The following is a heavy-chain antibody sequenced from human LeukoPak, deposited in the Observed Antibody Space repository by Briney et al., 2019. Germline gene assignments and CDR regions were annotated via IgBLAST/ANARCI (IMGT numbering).Heavy chain of an antibody. V-gene: IGHV3-11*06. D-gene: IGHD6-13*01. CDR2: ISSSSSYT. Sequence: GGSLRLSCAASGFTFSDYYMSWIRQAPGKGLEWVSYISSSSSYTNYADSVKGRFTISRDNAKNSLYLQMNSLRAEDTAVYYCAKESAAAGLYYYYGMDVWGKGTTATVSS. CDR1: GFTFSDYY. CDR3: AKESAAAGLYYYYGMDV. J-gene: IGHJ6*04.